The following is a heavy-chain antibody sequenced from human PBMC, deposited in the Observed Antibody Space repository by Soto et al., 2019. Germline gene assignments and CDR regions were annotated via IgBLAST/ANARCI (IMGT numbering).Heavy chain of an antibody. J-gene: IGHJ4*02. D-gene: IGHD2-15*01. CDR2: ISSSSSAI. CDR3: ARGYCSGGSCPEFDY. CDR1: GFTFSSYN. V-gene: IGHV3-48*02. Sequence: EVQLVESGGGLVQPGGSLRLSCAASGFTFSSYNMNWVRQAPGKGLEWVSYISSSSSAIYYADSVKGRFTISRDNGKNSLYLKLNSLRDEDTAVYSCARGYCSGGSCPEFDYRGQGTLVTVSS.